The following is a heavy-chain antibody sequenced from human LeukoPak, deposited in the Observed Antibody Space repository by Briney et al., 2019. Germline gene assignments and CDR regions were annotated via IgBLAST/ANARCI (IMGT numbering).Heavy chain of an antibody. CDR1: GYTFTNYG. V-gene: IGHV1-18*01. CDR2: ISSYNGNT. CDR3: ARHFCSSTSCSN. D-gene: IGHD2-2*01. J-gene: IGHJ4*02. Sequence: ASVKVSCKASGYTFTNYGISWVRQAPGQGLEWMGWISSYNGNTNYAQKLQGRVTMTTDTSTSTVYMELRSLRAEDTAVYYCARHFCSSTSCSNWGQGTLVTVSS.